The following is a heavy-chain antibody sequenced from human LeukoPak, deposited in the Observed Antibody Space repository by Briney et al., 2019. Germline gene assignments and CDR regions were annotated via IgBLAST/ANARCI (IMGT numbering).Heavy chain of an antibody. CDR3: AKGSITMVRGVILEDAFDI. V-gene: IGHV3-30*18. J-gene: IGHJ3*02. Sequence: SGGSLRLSCAASGFTFSSFWMSWVRQAPGKGLEWVAVISYDGSNKYYADSVKGRFTISRDNSKNTLYLQMNSLRAEDTAVYYCAKGSITMVRGVILEDAFDIWGQGTMVTVSS. CDR2: ISYDGSNK. CDR1: GFTFSSFW. D-gene: IGHD3-10*01.